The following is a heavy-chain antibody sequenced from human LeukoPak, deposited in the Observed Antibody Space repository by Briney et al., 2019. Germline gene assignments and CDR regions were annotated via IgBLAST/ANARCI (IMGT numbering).Heavy chain of an antibody. CDR3: ARLVGSNGSGRFDY. Sequence: PSETLSLTCTVSGGSISSSSYYWGWIRQPPGKVLEWIGSIYYSGSTYYNPSLQSRVTISVDTSKNQFSLKLSSVTAADTAVYYCARLVGSNGSGRFDYWGQGTLVTVSS. CDR2: IYYSGST. D-gene: IGHD3-10*01. V-gene: IGHV4-39*01. J-gene: IGHJ4*02. CDR1: GGSISSSSYY.